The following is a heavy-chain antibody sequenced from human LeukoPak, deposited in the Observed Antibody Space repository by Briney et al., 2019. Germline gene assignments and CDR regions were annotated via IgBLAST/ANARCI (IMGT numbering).Heavy chain of an antibody. CDR3: ARYYYGSGSYIWFDP. J-gene: IGHJ5*02. V-gene: IGHV4-39*01. CDR2: LYYSGNT. Sequence: SETLSLTCTVSGGSISSSSFYWGWIRQPPGKGLEWIGSLYYSGNTYYNPSIKSRVTISVDTSKSQFSLKLSSVTATDTAVYYCARYYYGSGSYIWFDPWGQGTLVTVSS. CDR1: GGSISSSSFY. D-gene: IGHD3-10*01.